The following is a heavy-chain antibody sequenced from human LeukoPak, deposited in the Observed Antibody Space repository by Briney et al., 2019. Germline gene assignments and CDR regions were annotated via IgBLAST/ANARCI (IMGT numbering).Heavy chain of an antibody. Sequence: PSETLSLTCTVSGGSIGSYYWSWVRQPPGKGLEWIGYIHYSGSTNYNPSLKSRVTTSIDTSKNQFSLKVSSVTAADTAVYYCARASTMVRGVTLFDYWGQGTLVTVSS. D-gene: IGHD3-10*01. V-gene: IGHV4-59*01. CDR1: GGSIGSYY. CDR3: ARASTMVRGVTLFDY. J-gene: IGHJ4*02. CDR2: IHYSGST.